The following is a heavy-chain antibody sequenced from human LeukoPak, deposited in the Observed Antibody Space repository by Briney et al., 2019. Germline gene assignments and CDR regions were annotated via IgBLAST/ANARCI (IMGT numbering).Heavy chain of an antibody. J-gene: IGHJ4*02. V-gene: IGHV4-34*01. CDR3: ARRGDTVTTFYFDY. Sequence: SETLSLTCAVYGGSFSGYYWSWIRQPPGKGLEWIGSIYYSGSTYYNPSLKSRVTISVDTSKNQFSLKLSSVTAADTAVYYCARRGDTVTTFYFDYWGRGTLVTVSS. CDR2: IYYSGST. CDR1: GGSFSGYY. D-gene: IGHD4-17*01.